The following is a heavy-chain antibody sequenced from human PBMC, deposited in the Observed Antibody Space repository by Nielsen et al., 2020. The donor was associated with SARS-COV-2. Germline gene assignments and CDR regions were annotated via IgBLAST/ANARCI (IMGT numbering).Heavy chain of an antibody. CDR1: GFTFSSYW. D-gene: IGHD5-18*01. V-gene: IGHV3-7*01. Sequence: GGSLRLSCAASGFTFSSYWMSWVRQAPGKGLEWVANIKQDGSEKYYVDSVKGRFTISRDNAKNSLYLQMNSLRAEDTAVYYCARDSGDTAMNYYYYYGMDVWGQGTTVTVSS. CDR2: IKQDGSEK. CDR3: ARDSGDTAMNYYYYYGMDV. J-gene: IGHJ6*02.